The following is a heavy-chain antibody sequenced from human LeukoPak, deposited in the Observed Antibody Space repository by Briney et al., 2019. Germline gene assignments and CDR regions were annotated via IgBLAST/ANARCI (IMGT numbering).Heavy chain of an antibody. CDR1: GGSFSGYY. Sequence: PSETLSLTCAVYGGSFSGYYWSWIRQPPGKGLEWIGEINHSGSTNYNPSLKSRVTISVDTSKNQFSLKLSSVTAADTAVYYCASTPIVVVTARLSGVFDYWGQGTLVTVSS. J-gene: IGHJ4*02. D-gene: IGHD2-21*02. CDR2: INHSGST. V-gene: IGHV4-34*01. CDR3: ASTPIVVVTARLSGVFDY.